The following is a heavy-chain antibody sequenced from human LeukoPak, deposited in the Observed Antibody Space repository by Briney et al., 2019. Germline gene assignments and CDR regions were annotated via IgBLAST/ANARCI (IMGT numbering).Heavy chain of an antibody. J-gene: IGHJ4*02. Sequence: GGSLRLSCVASGFTFSTFGMNWVRQAPGKGLEWVSYVSSSSTTIYYADSVKGRFTISRDDAKSSLYLQMNSLRAEDTALYYCARMSTGYYADYWGQGTLVAVSS. CDR1: GFTFSTFG. D-gene: IGHD3-9*01. V-gene: IGHV3-48*01. CDR3: ARMSTGYYADY. CDR2: VSSSSTTI.